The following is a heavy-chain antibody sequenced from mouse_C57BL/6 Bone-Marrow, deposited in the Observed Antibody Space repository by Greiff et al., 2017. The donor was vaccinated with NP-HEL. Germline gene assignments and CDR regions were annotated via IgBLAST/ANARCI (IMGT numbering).Heavy chain of an antibody. CDR2: ISDGGSYT. CDR3: ARDSLCYAMDY. Sequence: EVHLVESGGGLVKPGGSLKLSCAASGFTFSSYAMSWVRQTPEKRLEWVATISDGGSYTYYPDNVKGRFTISRDNAKNNLYLQMSHLKSEDTAMYYCARDSLCYAMDYWGQGTSVTVSS. D-gene: IGHD6-5*01. V-gene: IGHV5-4*01. J-gene: IGHJ4*01. CDR1: GFTFSSYA.